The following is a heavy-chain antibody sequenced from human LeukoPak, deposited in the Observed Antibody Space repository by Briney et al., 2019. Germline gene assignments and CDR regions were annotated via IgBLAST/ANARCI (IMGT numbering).Heavy chain of an antibody. J-gene: IGHJ6*03. V-gene: IGHV3-64*01. CDR2: ISSNGDST. CDR3: ARARTTVTTRYVDV. Sequence: AGGSLRLSCAASGFTFSSYAMHWVRQAPGKGLEYVSAISSNGDSTYYANSVKGRFTISRDNSKNTLYLQMGSLRADDMAVYYCARARTTVTTRYVDVWGKGTTVTVSS. CDR1: GFTFSSYA. D-gene: IGHD4-17*01.